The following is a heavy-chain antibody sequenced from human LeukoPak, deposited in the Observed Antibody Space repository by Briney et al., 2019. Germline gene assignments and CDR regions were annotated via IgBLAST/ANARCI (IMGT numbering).Heavy chain of an antibody. Sequence: PGGSLRLSCAASGFTVSSNYMSWVRQAPGKGLEWVSVIYSGGSTYYADSVKGRFTISRDNSKNTLYLQMNSLRAEDTAVYYCAILGELLDYGMDVWGQGTTVTVSS. J-gene: IGHJ6*02. D-gene: IGHD3-10*01. CDR2: IYSGGST. CDR3: AILGELLDYGMDV. CDR1: GFTVSSNY. V-gene: IGHV3-66*01.